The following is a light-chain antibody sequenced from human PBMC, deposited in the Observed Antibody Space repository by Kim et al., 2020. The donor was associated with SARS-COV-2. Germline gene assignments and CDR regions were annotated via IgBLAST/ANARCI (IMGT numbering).Light chain of an antibody. CDR1: KLGQKY. CDR2: QDT. Sequence: SVSPGQTASITCSGDKLGQKYACWYQQKPGQSPVLVIYQDTKRPSDIPERFSGSNSGNTATLTISGTQAMDEADYYCQAWDSSTVVFGGGTQLTVL. V-gene: IGLV3-1*01. CDR3: QAWDSSTVV. J-gene: IGLJ3*02.